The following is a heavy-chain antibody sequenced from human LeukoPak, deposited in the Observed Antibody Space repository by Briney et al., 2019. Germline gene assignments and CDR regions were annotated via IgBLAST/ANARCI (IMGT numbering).Heavy chain of an antibody. CDR2: ISGTGAGI. CDR1: GFTFSSYG. CDR3: AKRGGRYRSGGNCYSGHYMDV. D-gene: IGHD2-15*01. J-gene: IGHJ6*03. Sequence: GGSLRLSCAASGFTFSSYGMSWVRQAPGKGLEWISAISGTGAGIYYADSVKGRFSISRDISKNTLYLQMNSLRAEDTAVYYCAKRGGRYRSGGNCYSGHYMDVWGKGTTVTISS. V-gene: IGHV3-23*01.